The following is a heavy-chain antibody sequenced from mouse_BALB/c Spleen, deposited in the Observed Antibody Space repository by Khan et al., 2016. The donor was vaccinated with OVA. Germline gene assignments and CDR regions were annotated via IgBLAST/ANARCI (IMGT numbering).Heavy chain of an antibody. CDR3: ARSYGSWAMDY. D-gene: IGHD1-1*01. Sequence: MQLEESGPSLVKPSQTLSLSCSVTGDSITSGFWNWIRKFPGNKFEYLGYITYSGNIYYNPSLNSRISITRDTSKSQYYLQLNSVTTEDTATYYCARSYGSWAMDYWGQGTSVTVSS. CDR2: ITYSGNI. J-gene: IGHJ4*01. CDR1: GDSITSGF. V-gene: IGHV3-8*02.